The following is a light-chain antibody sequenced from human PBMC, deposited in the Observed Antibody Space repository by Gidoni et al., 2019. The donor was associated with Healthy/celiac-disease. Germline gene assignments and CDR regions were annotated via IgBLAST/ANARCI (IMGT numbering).Light chain of an antibody. CDR1: QSVSSSY. CDR3: QQYGSSPYT. Sequence: EIVLTQSPGTLSLSPGERATLSCRASQSVSSSYLAWYQQKPGHAPRLLIYGASSRATGSPDRFSGSGSGTDFTLTISRLEPEDFAVYYCQQYGSSPYTFGQGTKLEIK. CDR2: GAS. V-gene: IGKV3-20*01. J-gene: IGKJ2*01.